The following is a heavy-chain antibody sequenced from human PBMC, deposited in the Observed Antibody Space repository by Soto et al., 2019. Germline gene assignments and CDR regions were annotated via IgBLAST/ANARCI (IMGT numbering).Heavy chain of an antibody. V-gene: IGHV3-23*01. CDR3: AKASAESYPWSRVFDS. CDR1: GFTFSNYA. J-gene: IGHJ4*02. D-gene: IGHD1-26*01. CDR2: TTNTGGDK. Sequence: EVQLLVSGGGLVQPGGSVRLSCAVSGFTFSNYAMNWVRQTPGGGLEWVSTTTNTGGDKIYADSVKGRFTISRDNSKNTLFLQMNNLRVEDTSIYYCAKASAESYPWSRVFDSWGQGTRVTVSS.